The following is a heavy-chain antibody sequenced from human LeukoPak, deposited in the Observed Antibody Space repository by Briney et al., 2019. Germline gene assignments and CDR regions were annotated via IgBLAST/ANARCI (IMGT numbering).Heavy chain of an antibody. CDR3: VRIGYNRGWYRAVD. CDR2: ISQSEST. D-gene: IGHD6-19*01. V-gene: IGHV4-4*02. CDR1: GGSISSSNW. J-gene: IGHJ4*02. Sequence: SETLSLTCAVSGGSISSSNWWTWVRQTPGKGLEWIGEISQSESTNYNPSLRSRVTMSVDKSKNQFSLKLSSVTAADTAMYYCVRIGYNRGWYRAVDWGQGTLVTVSS.